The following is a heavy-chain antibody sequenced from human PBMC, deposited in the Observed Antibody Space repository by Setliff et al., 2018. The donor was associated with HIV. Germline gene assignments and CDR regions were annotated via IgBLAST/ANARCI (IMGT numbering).Heavy chain of an antibody. Sequence: PGGSLRLSCAASGFTFSTYSMNWVRLAPGRGLGWISSISVSGFNIYYADSVKGRFFVSRDDAKNSLFLQMNSLRTEDTAVYFCARVRARHSSSWSFDYWGQGTPVTVSS. J-gene: IGHJ4*02. CDR1: GFTFSTYS. CDR3: ARVRARHSSSWSFDY. V-gene: IGHV3-21*01. D-gene: IGHD6-13*01. CDR2: ISVSGFNI.